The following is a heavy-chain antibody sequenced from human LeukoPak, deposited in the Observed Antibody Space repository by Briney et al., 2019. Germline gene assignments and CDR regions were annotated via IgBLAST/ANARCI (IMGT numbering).Heavy chain of an antibody. CDR2: INPNSGGT. J-gene: IGHJ6*02. CDR1: GYTFTGYY. Sequence: ASVKVSCKASGYTFTGYYMHWVRQAPGQGLEWMGWINPNSGGTNYAQKFQGRVTMTRDTPISTAYMELSRLRSDDTAVHYCARPTGGYYYYYGMDVWGQGTTVTVSS. CDR3: ARPTGGYYYYYGMDV. V-gene: IGHV1-2*02.